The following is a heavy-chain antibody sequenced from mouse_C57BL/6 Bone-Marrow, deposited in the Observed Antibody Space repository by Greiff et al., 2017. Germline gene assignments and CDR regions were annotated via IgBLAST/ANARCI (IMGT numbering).Heavy chain of an antibody. D-gene: IGHD2-4*01. J-gene: IGHJ1*03. V-gene: IGHV14-4*01. Sequence: VQLKESGAELVRPGASVKLSCTASGFNIKDDYMHWVKQRPEQGLAWIGWIDPENGDTEYASKFQGKATITADTSSNTAYLQLSSLTSEDTAVYYCTTVNDYDWYFDVWGTGTTVTVSS. CDR2: IDPENGDT. CDR3: TTVNDYDWYFDV. CDR1: GFNIKDDY.